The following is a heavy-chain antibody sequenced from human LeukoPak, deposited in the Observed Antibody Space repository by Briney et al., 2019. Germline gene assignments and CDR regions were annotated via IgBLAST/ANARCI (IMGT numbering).Heavy chain of an antibody. Sequence: SVKVSCKASGGTFSSYAISWVRQAPGQGLEWMGGIIPIFGTANYAQQFQGRVTITTDESTSTAYMELSSLRSEDTAVYYCARGTELARNYFDYWGQGTLVTVSS. J-gene: IGHJ4*02. CDR2: IIPIFGTA. V-gene: IGHV1-69*05. D-gene: IGHD1-1*01. CDR3: ARGTELARNYFDY. CDR1: GGTFSSYA.